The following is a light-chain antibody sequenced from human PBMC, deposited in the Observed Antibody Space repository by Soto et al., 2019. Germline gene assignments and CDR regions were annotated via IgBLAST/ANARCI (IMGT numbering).Light chain of an antibody. V-gene: IGKV3-15*01. CDR2: DAS. CDR1: QYIGSA. Sequence: EVVLTQPPATLSVSPGDRATLSCRASQYIGSAVAWYHQRSGQAPRLLIFDASIRVPTTPARFSGSVSGTEFTLTISSLESEDFAVYFCQQRQSWPRTFGQGTKVDIK. CDR3: QQRQSWPRT. J-gene: IGKJ1*01.